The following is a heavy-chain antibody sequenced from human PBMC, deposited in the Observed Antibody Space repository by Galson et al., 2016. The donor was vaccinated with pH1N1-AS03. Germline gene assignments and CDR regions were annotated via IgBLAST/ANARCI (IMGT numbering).Heavy chain of an antibody. J-gene: IGHJ4*02. CDR1: GFIVEQYG. Sequence: SLRLSCAASGFIVEQYGVHWVRQTPGKGLEWVAGMSWGSAKIEYADSVKGRFTISRDNAQNSLYMQMSSLRPEDTAVYFCVKDVLSYGWFTAAGSGGQGTLVSVSS. CDR2: MSWGSAKI. D-gene: IGHD6-19*01. V-gene: IGHV3-9*01. CDR3: VKDVLSYGWFTAAGS.